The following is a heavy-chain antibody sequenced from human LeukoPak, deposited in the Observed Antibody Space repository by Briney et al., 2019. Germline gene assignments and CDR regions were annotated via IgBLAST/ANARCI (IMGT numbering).Heavy chain of an antibody. Sequence: SETLSLTCTVSGGSINTYYWSWLRQPAGKGLEWIGRIYTSGSTNYNPSLKSRVTMSVDTSKNQFSLKLSSVTAADTAVYYCARVGGAGSGDTYYYYYYMDVWGKGTTVTVSS. J-gene: IGHJ6*03. V-gene: IGHV4-4*07. CDR2: IYTSGST. CDR3: ARVGGAGSGDTYYYYYYMDV. CDR1: GGSINTYY. D-gene: IGHD3-10*01.